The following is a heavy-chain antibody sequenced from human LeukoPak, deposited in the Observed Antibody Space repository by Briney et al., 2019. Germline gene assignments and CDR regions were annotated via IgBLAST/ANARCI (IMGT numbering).Heavy chain of an antibody. J-gene: IGHJ4*02. CDR2: IYYSGTT. V-gene: IGHV4-59*01. CDR1: GDSISNYY. D-gene: IGHD3-16*01. CDR3: ARDRSLGIIDY. Sequence: PSETLSLTCILSGDSISNYYWSWLRQPPGKGLEWIGCIYYSGTTKYNPSLKSRVTISVDASKNHFSLNLTSVTATDTAVYYCARDRSLGIIDYWGQGTLVTVSS.